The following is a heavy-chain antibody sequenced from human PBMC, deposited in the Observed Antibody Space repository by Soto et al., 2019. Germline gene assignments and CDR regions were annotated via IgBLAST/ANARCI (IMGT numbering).Heavy chain of an antibody. V-gene: IGHV3-13*01. J-gene: IGHJ4*02. CDR3: ARVKGSGWYDY. CDR2: IGTAGDT. Sequence: EVQLVESGGGLVQPGGSLRLSCAASGFTFSSYDMHWVRQATGKGLEWVSAIGTAGDTYYPGSVKGRFTISRENAKNSLYLQMNSRRAGDTAVYYCARVKGSGWYDYWGQGTLVTVSS. CDR1: GFTFSSYD. D-gene: IGHD6-19*01.